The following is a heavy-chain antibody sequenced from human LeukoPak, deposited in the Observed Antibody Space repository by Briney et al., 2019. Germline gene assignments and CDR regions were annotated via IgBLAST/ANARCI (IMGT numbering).Heavy chain of an antibody. D-gene: IGHD4-17*01. CDR3: ASSTVTTGYYYYYGMDV. CDR2: FNSDGRST. V-gene: IGHV3-74*01. Sequence: GGSLRLSCAASGFTFSTYWMHWVRQAPGKGLVWVSRFNSDGRSTYYADSVKGRFTISRDNSKNTLYLQMNSLRAEDTAVYYCASSTVTTGYYYYYGMDVWGQGTTVTVSS. CDR1: GFTFSTYW. J-gene: IGHJ6*02.